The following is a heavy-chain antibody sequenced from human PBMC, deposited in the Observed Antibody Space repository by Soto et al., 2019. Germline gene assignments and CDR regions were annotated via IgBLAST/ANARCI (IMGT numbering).Heavy chain of an antibody. CDR2: IIPIFGTA. CDR1: GGTFSSYA. V-gene: IGHV1-69*06. D-gene: IGHD3-9*01. CDR3: ARGRTGRMDV. J-gene: IGHJ6*03. Sequence: SVKVSCKASGGTFSSYAISWVRQAPGQGLEWMGGIIPIFGTANYAQKFQGRVTISVDTSKNQFSLKLSSVTAADTAVYYCARGRTGRMDVWGKGTTVTVS.